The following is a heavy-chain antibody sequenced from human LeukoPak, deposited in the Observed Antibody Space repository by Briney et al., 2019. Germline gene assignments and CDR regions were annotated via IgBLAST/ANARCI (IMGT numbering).Heavy chain of an antibody. CDR1: GFTFDDYA. Sequence: GRSLRLSCAASGFTFDDYAMHWVRQAPGKGLELVSGISWNSGSIGYADSVKGRFTISRDNAKNSLYLQMNSLRAEDTALYYCAKDRFEGTTPNNWFDPWGQGTLVTVSS. D-gene: IGHD1-7*01. J-gene: IGHJ5*02. CDR3: AKDRFEGTTPNNWFDP. V-gene: IGHV3-9*01. CDR2: ISWNSGSI.